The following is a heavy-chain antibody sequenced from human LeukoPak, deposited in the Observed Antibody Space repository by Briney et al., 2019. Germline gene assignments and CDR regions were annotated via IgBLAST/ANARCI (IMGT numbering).Heavy chain of an antibody. CDR2: IYYSGST. D-gene: IGHD6-13*01. CDR1: GGSISSYY. CDR3: ATFSSSWAYYYYGMDV. J-gene: IGHJ6*02. Sequence: PSETLSLTCTVSGGSISSYYWSWIRQPPGKGLEWIGYIYYSGSTNYNPSLKSRVTISVDTSKNQFSLKLSSVTAADTAVYYCATFSSSWAYYYYGMDVWGQGTTVTVSS. V-gene: IGHV4-59*01.